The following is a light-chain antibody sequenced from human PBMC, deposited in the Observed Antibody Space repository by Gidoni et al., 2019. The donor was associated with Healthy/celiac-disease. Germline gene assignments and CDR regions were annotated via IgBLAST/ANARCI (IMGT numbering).Light chain of an antibody. J-gene: IGKJ4*01. CDR1: QSISSW. Sequence: DIKRTQSPSTLSASVGARVTITCRASQSISSWLAWYQQKPGKAPKLLIYDASSLESVVPSRFSGSGSGTEFTLTISSLQPDDFATYYCQQYNSYSFGGGTKVEIK. CDR2: DAS. CDR3: QQYNSYS. V-gene: IGKV1-5*01.